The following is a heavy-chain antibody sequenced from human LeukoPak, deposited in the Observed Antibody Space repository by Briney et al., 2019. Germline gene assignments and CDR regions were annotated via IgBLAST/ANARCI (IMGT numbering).Heavy chain of an antibody. Sequence: PGGSLRLSCAASGFSFNNYGMHWVRQTPGRGLEWVAFIRYDGSKKYYVDSVKGRLTISRDNSKNTLYLQVNSLRVEDTAVYYCAKDLSSSTSRYLDIWGQGAMVTVSS. D-gene: IGHD2-2*01. V-gene: IGHV3-30*02. CDR3: AKDLSSSTSRYLDI. J-gene: IGHJ3*02. CDR1: GFSFNNYG. CDR2: IRYDGSKK.